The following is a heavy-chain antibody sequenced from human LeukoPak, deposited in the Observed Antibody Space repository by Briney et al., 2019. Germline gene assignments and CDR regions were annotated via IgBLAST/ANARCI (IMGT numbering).Heavy chain of an antibody. J-gene: IGHJ4*02. CDR2: ISGSGVNP. CDR1: GFTFSTYA. V-gene: IGHV3-23*01. D-gene: IGHD4-23*01. CDR3: AKDRDYGGNTYYFDY. Sequence: GGSLRLSCAASGFTFSTYAMSWVRQAPGKGLEWVSGISGSGVNPYHADSVKGRFTFSRDNSKNTLYLQMNSLRAEDTAVYYCAKDRDYGGNTYYFDYWGQGTLVTVSS.